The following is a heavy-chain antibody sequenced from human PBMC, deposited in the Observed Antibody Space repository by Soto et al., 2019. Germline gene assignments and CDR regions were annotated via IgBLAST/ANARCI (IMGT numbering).Heavy chain of an antibody. Sequence: EVQLLESGGGLVQPGGSLRLSCAASGFTFSNYPMSWVRQAPGKGLEWVSGISGSGETPYYADSVKGRFTISRDNYKNMLYLEMDSLSADDTAVYYCAKQRADFGSGSDTFYLDNWGRGTLVTVSS. J-gene: IGHJ4*02. CDR2: ISGSGETP. CDR3: AKQRADFGSGSDTFYLDN. CDR1: GFTFSNYP. D-gene: IGHD3-10*01. V-gene: IGHV3-23*01.